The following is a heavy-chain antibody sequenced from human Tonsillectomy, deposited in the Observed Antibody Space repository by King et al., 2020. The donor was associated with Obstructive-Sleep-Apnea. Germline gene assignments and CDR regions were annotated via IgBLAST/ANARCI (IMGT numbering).Heavy chain of an antibody. CDR2: IYYSGST. J-gene: IGHJ4*02. CDR3: ARAYKLELRALDY. V-gene: IGHV4-39*07. CDR1: GGSISSSSYY. Sequence: MQLQESGPGLVKPSETLSLTCTVSGGSISSSSYYWGWIRQPPGKGLEWIGSIYYSGSTYYNPSLKSRVTISVDTSKNQFSLKLSSVTAADTAVYYCARAYKLELRALDYWGQGTLVTVSS. D-gene: IGHD1-7*01.